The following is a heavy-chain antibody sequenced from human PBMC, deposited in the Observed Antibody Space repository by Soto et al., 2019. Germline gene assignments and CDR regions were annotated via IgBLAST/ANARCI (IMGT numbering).Heavy chain of an antibody. CDR2: INPNSGGT. D-gene: IGHD5-12*01. CDR3: AGDIVATTEDVWYYYYGMDV. CDR1: GYTFTGYY. V-gene: IGHV1-2*02. J-gene: IGHJ6*02. Sequence: ASVKVSCKASGYTFTGYYMHWVRQAPGQGLEWMGWINPNSGGTNYAQKFQGRVTMTRDTSISTAYMELSRPRSDDTAVYYCAGDIVATTEDVWYYYYGMDVWGQGTTVTVSS.